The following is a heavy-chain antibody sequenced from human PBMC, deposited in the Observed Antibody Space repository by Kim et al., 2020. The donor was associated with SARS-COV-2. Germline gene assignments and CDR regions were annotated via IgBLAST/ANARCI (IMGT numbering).Heavy chain of an antibody. CDR3: ARYPGREDGDY. CDR2: T. V-gene: IGHV1-18*01. J-gene: IGHJ4*02. Sequence: TTYAQQLQGRVTMTTDTSTSTAYRELRSLRSEDTGVYYCARYPGREDGDYWGQGTLVTVSS. D-gene: IGHD2-15*01.